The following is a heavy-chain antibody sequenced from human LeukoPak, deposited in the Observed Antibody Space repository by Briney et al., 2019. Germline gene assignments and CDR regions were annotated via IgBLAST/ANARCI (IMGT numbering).Heavy chain of an antibody. CDR3: ARAGRWYYFDY. Sequence: SETLSLTCTVSGGSISSYYWSWIRQPPGKGLEWIGYIYYSGSTNYNPSLKSRVTISVDTSKNQFSLKLSSVTAADTAVYYCARAGRWYYFDYWGQGTLVTVSS. V-gene: IGHV4-59*01. J-gene: IGHJ4*02. CDR1: GGSISSYY. CDR2: IYYSGST.